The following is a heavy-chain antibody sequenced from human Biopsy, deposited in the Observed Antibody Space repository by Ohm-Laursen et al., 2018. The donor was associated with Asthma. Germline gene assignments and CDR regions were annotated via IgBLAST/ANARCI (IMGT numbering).Heavy chain of an antibody. Sequence: SSVKVSCKPLGGTFNTYVIGWVRQAPGQGLEWMGGINSDFGTTTSPQKFQDRVTITADDSTSTVYMELSSLRSEDTAVYYCARKAGSCISRTCYSLDFWGQGTLVTVSS. CDR3: ARKAGSCISRTCYSLDF. CDR2: INSDFGTT. CDR1: GGTFNTYV. D-gene: IGHD2-2*01. V-gene: IGHV1-69*01. J-gene: IGHJ4*02.